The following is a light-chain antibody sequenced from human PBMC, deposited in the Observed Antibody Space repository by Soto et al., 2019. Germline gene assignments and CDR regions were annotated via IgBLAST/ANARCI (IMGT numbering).Light chain of an antibody. J-gene: IGKJ1*01. Sequence: RQGQSQRRLIYKVSNRDSGVPDRFSGSESGTDLTMTISRVEAEDGGVYDGVQGTQWPRAFGQGTKVDIK. CDR3: VQGTQWPRA. V-gene: IGKV2-30*01. CDR2: KVS.